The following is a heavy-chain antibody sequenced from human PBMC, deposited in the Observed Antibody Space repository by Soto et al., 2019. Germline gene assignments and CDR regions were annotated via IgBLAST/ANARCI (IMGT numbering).Heavy chain of an antibody. CDR2: IKSKTDGGTT. D-gene: IGHD2-2*01. CDR3: TTVVWDIVVVPAAMGDYYYYYIDV. J-gene: IGHJ6*03. V-gene: IGHV3-15*01. CDR1: GFTFSNAW. Sequence: GGSLRLSCAASGFTFSNAWMSWVRQAPGKGLEWVGRIKSKTDGGTTDYAAPVKGRFTISRDDSKNTLYLQMNSLKTEDTAVYYCTTVVWDIVVVPAAMGDYYYYYIDVWGKGTTVTVSS.